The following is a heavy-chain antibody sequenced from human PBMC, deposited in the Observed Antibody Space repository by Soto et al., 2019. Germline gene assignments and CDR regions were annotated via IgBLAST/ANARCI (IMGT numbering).Heavy chain of an antibody. Sequence: ASVKVSCKASGYTFTSYDINWVRQATGQGLEWLGWRNPNRGNTGYAQKFQVRVTMTRNTSISTAYMELSSLRSEDTAVYYCARGGDSSWNNWLDPWAQGTLVPVSS. CDR1: GYTFTSYD. J-gene: IGHJ5*02. D-gene: IGHD6-13*01. V-gene: IGHV1-8*01. CDR3: ARGGDSSWNNWLDP. CDR2: RNPNRGNT.